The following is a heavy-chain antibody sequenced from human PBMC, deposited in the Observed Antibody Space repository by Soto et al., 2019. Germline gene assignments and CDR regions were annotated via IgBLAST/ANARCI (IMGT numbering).Heavy chain of an antibody. J-gene: IGHJ4*02. V-gene: IGHV3-48*01. Sequence: PRGSLTLSCPPSGFTPSGYTMNCVRPPPKNGLELVSYISSSSGTIYYADSVKGRFTISRDNAKNSLYLQMNSLRVEDTSVYYCARDPLVLRSDDIDYWGQGTLVTVSS. CDR2: ISSSSGTI. CDR1: GFTPSGYT. D-gene: IGHD2-8*01. CDR3: ARDPLVLRSDDIDY.